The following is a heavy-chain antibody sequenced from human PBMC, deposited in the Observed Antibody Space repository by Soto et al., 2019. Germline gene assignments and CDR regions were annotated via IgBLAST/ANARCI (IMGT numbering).Heavy chain of an antibody. J-gene: IGHJ6*02. CDR2: IYPGDSDT. CDR1: GYSFTSYW. CDR3: ARGDRITMVRGVKYGMDV. Sequence: PGESLKISCKGSGYSFTSYWIGWVRQMPGKGLEWMGIIYPGDSDTRYSPSFQGQVTISADKSISTAYLQWSSLKASDTAMYYCARGDRITMVRGVKYGMDVWGQGTTVTAP. D-gene: IGHD3-10*01. V-gene: IGHV5-51*01.